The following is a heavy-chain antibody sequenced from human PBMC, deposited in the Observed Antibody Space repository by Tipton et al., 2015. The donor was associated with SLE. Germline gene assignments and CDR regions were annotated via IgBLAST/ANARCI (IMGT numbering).Heavy chain of an antibody. CDR1: GYSISNGYY. CDR2: VFHSGNT. CDR3: ARPDTLRPTGY. J-gene: IGHJ4*02. D-gene: IGHD1-1*01. Sequence: TLSLTCAVSGYSISNGYYWGWFRQPPGKGLEWIASVFHSGNTLYNPSLKSGVTVSVDTSTNLFSLRLTSVAAADTAVYYCARPDTLRPTGYWGQGTVVTVSS. V-gene: IGHV4-38-2*01.